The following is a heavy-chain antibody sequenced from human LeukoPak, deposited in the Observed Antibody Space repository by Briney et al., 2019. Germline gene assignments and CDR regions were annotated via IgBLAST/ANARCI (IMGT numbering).Heavy chain of an antibody. V-gene: IGHV3-21*01. CDR1: GFTFSSYT. CDR3: AREVHPAAAEDY. D-gene: IGHD6-13*01. J-gene: IGHJ4*02. CDR2: ISSTSRYI. Sequence: GGSLRLSCAASGFTFSSYTINWVRQAPGKGLEWVSSISSTSRYIYSADSVKGRFTISRDNSRNSLYLQMDSLRAEDTAVYYCAREVHPAAAEDYWGQGTLVTVSP.